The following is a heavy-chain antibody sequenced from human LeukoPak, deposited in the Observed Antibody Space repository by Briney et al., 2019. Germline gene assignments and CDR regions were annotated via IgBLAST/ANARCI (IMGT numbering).Heavy chain of an antibody. CDR2: ISRDGTDQ. CDR3: ARAVPAPGTPENAFDI. Sequence: GGSLRLSCAGPGFTFNNYAMHWVRQAPGEGLEWVAVISRDGTDQFYADSVKGRLTISRDNSQSTLYLYMNSLTTQDTALYYCARAVPAPGTPENAFDIWAQGTVVTVSS. D-gene: IGHD6-13*01. CDR1: GFTFNNYA. V-gene: IGHV3-30*04. J-gene: IGHJ3*02.